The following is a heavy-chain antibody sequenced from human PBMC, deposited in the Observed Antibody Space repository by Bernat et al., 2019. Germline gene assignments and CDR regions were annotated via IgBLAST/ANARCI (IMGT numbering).Heavy chain of an antibody. CDR1: GGSISSSSYY. J-gene: IGHJ4*02. CDR2: IYYSGST. Sequence: QLQLQESGPGLVKPSETLSLTCTVSGGSISSSSYYWGWIRQPPGKGLEWIGSIYYSGSTYYNPSLKSRVTISVDTSKNQFSLKLSSVTAADTAVYYCARTDYYDSSGYFPGYWGQGTLVTVSS. CDR3: ARTDYYDSSGYFPGY. V-gene: IGHV4-39*01. D-gene: IGHD3-22*01.